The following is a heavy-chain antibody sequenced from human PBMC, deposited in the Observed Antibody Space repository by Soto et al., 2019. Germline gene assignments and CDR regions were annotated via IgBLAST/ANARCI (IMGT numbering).Heavy chain of an antibody. CDR1: GYTFTSYA. J-gene: IGHJ6*02. CDR2: INAGNGNT. D-gene: IGHD1-26*01. Sequence: QVQLVQSGAEVKKPGASVKVSCKASGYTFTSYAMHWVRQAPGQRLEWMGWINAGNGNTKYSQKFQGRVTITRDTSASTAYMELSSLRSEDTAVYYCARRREVGATGGYYGMDVWGQGTTVTVSS. CDR3: ARRREVGATGGYYGMDV. V-gene: IGHV1-3*01.